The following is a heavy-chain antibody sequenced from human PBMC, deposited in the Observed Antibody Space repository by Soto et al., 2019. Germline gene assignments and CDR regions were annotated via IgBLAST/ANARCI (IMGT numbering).Heavy chain of an antibody. V-gene: IGHV4-61*05. CDR2: IYYSGST. Sequence: PSESQLLPCTLPGGPISRSSWHCGPMPQARGTAREWIGYIYYSGSTNYNPSLKSRVTISVDTSKNQFSLKLSSVTAADTAVYYCARHSSGYDYMYSGPRLVDYWGQGTLVTVSS. D-gene: IGHD5-12*01. CDR1: GGPISRSSWH. J-gene: IGHJ4*02. CDR3: ARHSSGYDYMYSGPRLVDY.